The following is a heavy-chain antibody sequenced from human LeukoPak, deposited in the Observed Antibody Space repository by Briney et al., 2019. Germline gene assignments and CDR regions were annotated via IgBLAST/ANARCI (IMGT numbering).Heavy chain of an antibody. CDR3: ARDGFYYHYYMDV. CDR2: ISYSGAT. J-gene: IGHJ6*03. Sequence: PSETLSLTCTVSGGSISSSSYYWGWIRQPPGKGLEWIGSISYSGATYYNPSLKSPVSMSVHTSKNQFSLKLSSVTAADTAVYYCARDGFYYHYYMDVWGEGTTVTVSS. CDR1: GGSISSSSYY. V-gene: IGHV4-39*07. D-gene: IGHD1-14*01.